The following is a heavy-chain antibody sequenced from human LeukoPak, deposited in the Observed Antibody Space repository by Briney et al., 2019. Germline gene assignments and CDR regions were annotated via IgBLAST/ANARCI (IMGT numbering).Heavy chain of an antibody. V-gene: IGHV1-24*01. CDR1: GYTLTELS. CDR3: ARDRDSSGTDY. D-gene: IGHD3-22*01. J-gene: IGHJ4*02. Sequence: ASVKVSCKVSGYTLTELSMHWVRQAPGKGLEWMGGFDPEDGETIYAQKFQGRVTMTRDTSTSTVYMELSSLRSEDTAVYYCARDRDSSGTDYWGQGTLVTVSS. CDR2: FDPEDGET.